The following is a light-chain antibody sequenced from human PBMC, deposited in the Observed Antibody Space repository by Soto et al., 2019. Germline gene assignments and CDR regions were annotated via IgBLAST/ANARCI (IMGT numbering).Light chain of an antibody. CDR1: SGHNSYA. CDR2: LNSDGSH. Sequence: QLVLTQSPSASASLGASVKLTCTLSSGHNSYAIAWHQQQPEKGPRYLMKLNSDGSHSKEDGIPDRFSGSSSGAERYLTISSLHYEDEADYYCQAWGTGMVFGGGTKLTVL. V-gene: IGLV4-69*01. J-gene: IGLJ2*01. CDR3: QAWGTGMV.